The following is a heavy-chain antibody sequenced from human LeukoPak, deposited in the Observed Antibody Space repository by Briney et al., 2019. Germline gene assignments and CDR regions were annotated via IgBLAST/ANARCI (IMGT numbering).Heavy chain of an antibody. CDR3: ARASPEGGYYPSGSPLPVDY. Sequence: SETLSLTCAVYGGFFSGYYWSWTRQPPGEGLEWIGEINHSGSTKYNPSLKSRVTISVDTSKNQFSLKLSSVTAADTAMYYCARASPEGGYYPSGSPLPVDYWGQGTLVTVSS. CDR1: GGFFSGYY. D-gene: IGHD3-10*01. V-gene: IGHV4-34*01. J-gene: IGHJ4*02. CDR2: INHSGST.